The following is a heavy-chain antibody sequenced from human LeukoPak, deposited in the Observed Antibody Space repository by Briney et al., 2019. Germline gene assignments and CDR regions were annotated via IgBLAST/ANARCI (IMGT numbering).Heavy chain of an antibody. Sequence: ASAKVSCKAPGYTFTSYGISWVRQAPGQGLEWMGWISAYNGNTNYAQKLQGRVTMTTDTSTSTAYMELRSLRSDDTAVYYCARPRTTSSSPNAFDIWGQGTMVTVSS. J-gene: IGHJ3*02. CDR2: ISAYNGNT. D-gene: IGHD6-6*01. V-gene: IGHV1-18*01. CDR1: GYTFTSYG. CDR3: ARPRTTSSSPNAFDI.